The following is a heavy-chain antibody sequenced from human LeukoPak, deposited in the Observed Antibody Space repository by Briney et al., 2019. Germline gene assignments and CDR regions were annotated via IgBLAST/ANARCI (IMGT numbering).Heavy chain of an antibody. CDR3: AKHLRATNTYIFFGLDV. Sequence: RAGGSLRLSRAATGFTFKDYGVHWVRQPPGKGLEWVSGINWNGGGTDYADSVKGRFTISRDNAKNSLYLQMTSLRPEDTALYYCAKHLRATNTYIFFGLDVWGQGTTVTVSS. D-gene: IGHD1-26*01. V-gene: IGHV3-20*04. CDR1: GFTFKDYG. J-gene: IGHJ6*02. CDR2: INWNGGGT.